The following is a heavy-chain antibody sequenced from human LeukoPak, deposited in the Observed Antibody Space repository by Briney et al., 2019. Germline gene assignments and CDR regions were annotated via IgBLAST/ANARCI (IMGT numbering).Heavy chain of an antibody. CDR2: TRYDGSNK. D-gene: IGHD2-15*01. CDR1: GFTFSSYG. V-gene: IGHV3-30*02. CDR3: ARSCSGGSCFPDS. Sequence: GGSLRLSCAASGFTFSSYGMHWVRQAPGKGLDWVAFTRYDGSNKNYADSVKGRFTISRDNSKNTLYLQMNSLRAEDTAVYYCARSCSGGSCFPDSWGQGTLVTISS. J-gene: IGHJ4*02.